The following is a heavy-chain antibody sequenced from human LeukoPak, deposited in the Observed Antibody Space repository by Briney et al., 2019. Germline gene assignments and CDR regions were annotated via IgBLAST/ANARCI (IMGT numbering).Heavy chain of an antibody. D-gene: IGHD4-11*01. J-gene: IGHJ5*02. CDR3: ARVEGDYTPNRFDP. CDR2: AYSGGIT. Sequence: GGSLRLSCAASGFTFSSNYISWVRQAPGKGLEWVSVAYSGGITYYLDSVKGRFTVSRDNAKNTLYLQMDSLRAEDTAIYYCARVEGDYTPNRFDPWGQGTLVTVSS. V-gene: IGHV3-53*01. CDR1: GFTFSSNY.